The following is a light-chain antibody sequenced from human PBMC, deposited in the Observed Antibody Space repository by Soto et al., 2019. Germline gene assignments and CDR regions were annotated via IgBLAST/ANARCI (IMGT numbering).Light chain of an antibody. Sequence: QSALTQPRSVSGSPGQSVTISCTGPSSDVGDYNYVSWYQQHPVKAPKLMIFDVSKRPSGVPDRFSGSKSGNTASLTISGPQAEDEADYYCCSYAGTYPVVIGGGTKVTVL. J-gene: IGLJ2*01. CDR2: DVS. V-gene: IGLV2-11*01. CDR1: SSDVGDYNY. CDR3: CSYAGTYPVV.